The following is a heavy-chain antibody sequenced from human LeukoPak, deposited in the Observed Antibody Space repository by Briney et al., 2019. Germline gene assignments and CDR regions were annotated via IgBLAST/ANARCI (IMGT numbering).Heavy chain of an antibody. CDR1: GGSFSSYY. Sequence: SETLSLTCTVSGGSFSSYYWAWIQQPAGKGLEWIGRIYNSGTTNYSPSLESRVTMSLDTSKNRFSLSLSSVTAADTAVYYCARDRLGATGHWRIDVWGRGTLVTVSS. D-gene: IGHD1-26*01. V-gene: IGHV4-4*07. CDR3: ARDRLGATGHWRIDV. J-gene: IGHJ2*01. CDR2: IYNSGTT.